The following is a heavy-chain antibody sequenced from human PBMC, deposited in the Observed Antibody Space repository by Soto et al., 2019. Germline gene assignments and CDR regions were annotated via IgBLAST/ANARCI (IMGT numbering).Heavy chain of an antibody. Sequence: PGGSLRLSCTGSGFTFGDYAMSWFRQAPGKWLEWVGFIRSKAYSGTAEYAASVKGRFTMSRDDSKNIAYLQMNSLKTEDTAVYYCSRDRSGITMIRGVADYWGQGTLVTVSS. CDR3: SRDRSGITMIRGVADY. J-gene: IGHJ4*02. CDR1: GFTFGDYA. V-gene: IGHV3-49*03. D-gene: IGHD3-10*01. CDR2: IRSKAYSGTA.